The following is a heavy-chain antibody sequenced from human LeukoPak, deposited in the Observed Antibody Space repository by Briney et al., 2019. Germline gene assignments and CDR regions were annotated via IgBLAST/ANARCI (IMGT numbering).Heavy chain of an antibody. Sequence: GASVKVSCKASGYTFTSYDVNWVRQATGQGLEWMGWINPNSDNTGYAQKFQGRVTMTRNTSISTAYMELSSLRSEDTAVYYCARDLRGYSYGMFWGQGTLVTVSS. CDR2: INPNSDNT. J-gene: IGHJ4*02. D-gene: IGHD5-18*01. CDR3: ARDLRGYSYGMF. V-gene: IGHV1-8*01. CDR1: GYTFTSYD.